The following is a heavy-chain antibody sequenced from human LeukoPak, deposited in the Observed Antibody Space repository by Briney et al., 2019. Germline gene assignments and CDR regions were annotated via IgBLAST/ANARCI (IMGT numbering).Heavy chain of an antibody. CDR2: ISGSGGST. Sequence: GGSLRLSCAASGFTFSSYAMGWVRQAPGKGLEWVSAISGSGGSTYYADSVKGRFTISRDNSKNTLYLQMNSLRAEDTAVYYCAKVGYYDSSGYVDYWGQGTLVTVSS. V-gene: IGHV3-23*01. J-gene: IGHJ4*02. CDR1: GFTFSSYA. CDR3: AKVGYYDSSGYVDY. D-gene: IGHD3-22*01.